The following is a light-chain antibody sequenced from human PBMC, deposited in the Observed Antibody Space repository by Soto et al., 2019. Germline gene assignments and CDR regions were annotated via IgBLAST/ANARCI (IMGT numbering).Light chain of an antibody. CDR1: SGDIGSYNR. CDR3: SSYQDLHTSPCV. J-gene: IGLJ1*01. V-gene: IGLV2-14*01. CDR2: EVT. Sequence: QSVLTQPASVSGSPGQSITISCTGTSGDIGSYNRVSWYQQHPGKAPKLIIYEVTDRPSGVSNRFSGSKSGNTASLTISGLQAEDEAEYYCSSYQDLHTSPCVFGTGTKVTVL.